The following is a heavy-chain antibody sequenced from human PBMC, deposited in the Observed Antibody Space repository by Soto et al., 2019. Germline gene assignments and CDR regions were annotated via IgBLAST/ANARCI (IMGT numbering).Heavy chain of an antibody. CDR1: GFRFSDYS. J-gene: IGHJ4*02. V-gene: IGHV3-48*02. Sequence: VESGGGLVYPGGSLRLSCVASGFRFSDYSMNWVRQAPGKGLQWISYISSNSDTTYYADSVKGRFTVSRDNAKNALFLQMNSLRYDDTATYYCARLPKGSLVTAWGQGARVTVSS. CDR2: ISSNSDTT. D-gene: IGHD2-21*02. CDR3: ARLPKGSLVTA.